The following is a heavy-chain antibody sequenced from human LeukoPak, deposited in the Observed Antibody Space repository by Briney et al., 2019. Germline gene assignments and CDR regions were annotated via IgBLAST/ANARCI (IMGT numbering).Heavy chain of an antibody. V-gene: IGHV4-61*02. J-gene: IGHJ4*02. CDR3: ARGTRDGIWFGELFGY. CDR2: IYTSGST. Sequence: SETLSLTCTVSGGSISSGSYYWSWIRQPAGKGLEWIGRIYTSGSTNYNPSLKSRVTISVDTSKNQFSLKLSSVTAADTAVYYCARGTRDGIWFGELFGYWGQGTLVTVSS. D-gene: IGHD3-10*01. CDR1: GGSISSGSYY.